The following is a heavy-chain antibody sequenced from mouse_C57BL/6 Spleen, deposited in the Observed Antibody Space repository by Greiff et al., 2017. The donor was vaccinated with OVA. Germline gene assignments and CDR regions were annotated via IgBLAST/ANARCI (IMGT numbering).Heavy chain of an antibody. Sequence: EVQLVESGPELVKPGASVKISCKASGYSFTGYYMNWVKQSPEKSLEWIGEINPSTGGTTYNQKFKAKATLTVDKSSRTDYMKLKRLAYEDSAVDNCATQATNYYAMDYWGQGTSVTVSS. CDR3: ATQATNYYAMDY. J-gene: IGHJ4*01. CDR2: INPSTGGT. CDR1: GYSFTGYY. D-gene: IGHD3-2*02. V-gene: IGHV1-42*01.